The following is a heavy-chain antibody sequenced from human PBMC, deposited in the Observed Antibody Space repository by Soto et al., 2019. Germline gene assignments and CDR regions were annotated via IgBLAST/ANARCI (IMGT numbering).Heavy chain of an antibody. V-gene: IGHV5-51*03. Sequence: EVQLVQAGAQLKKPGESLTISCETSGFTFTNYWIVWVLQVPGKGLEWMGLIYPADSDTRYNPSFQGQVTISADTSTNTAFLHWSSLSASDSATYFCARTGRSGLRRLDFFDPWGQGTLVTVSS. D-gene: IGHD5-12*01. CDR3: ARTGRSGLRRLDFFDP. CDR1: GFTFTNYW. CDR2: IYPADSDT. J-gene: IGHJ5*02.